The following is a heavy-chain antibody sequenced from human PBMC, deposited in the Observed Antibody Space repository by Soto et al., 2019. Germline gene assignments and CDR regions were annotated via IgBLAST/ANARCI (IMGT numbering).Heavy chain of an antibody. D-gene: IGHD6-19*01. CDR3: AKDEPVAGTFDY. CDR1: GFTFSSYG. V-gene: IGHV3-30*18. CDR2: ISYDGSNK. Sequence: PGGSLRLSCAASGFTFSSYGMHWVRQAPGKGLKWVAVISYDGSNKYYADSVKGRFTISRDNSKNTLYLQMNSLRAEDTAAYYCAKDEPVAGTFDYWGQGTLVTVSS. J-gene: IGHJ4*02.